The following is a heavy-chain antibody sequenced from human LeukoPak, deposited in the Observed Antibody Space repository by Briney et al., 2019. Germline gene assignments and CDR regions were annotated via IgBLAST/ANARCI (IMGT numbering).Heavy chain of an antibody. D-gene: IGHD3-16*01. CDR1: GFTFSSYA. J-gene: IGHJ5*02. CDR2: ISYDGSNK. CDR3: VPYDPGGP. V-gene: IGHV3-30-3*01. Sequence: GGSLRLSCAASGFTFSSYAMHWVRQAPGKGLEWVAVISYDGSNKYYADSVKGRFTISRDNSKNTLYLQMNSLRAEDTAVYYCVPYDPGGPWGQGTLVTVSS.